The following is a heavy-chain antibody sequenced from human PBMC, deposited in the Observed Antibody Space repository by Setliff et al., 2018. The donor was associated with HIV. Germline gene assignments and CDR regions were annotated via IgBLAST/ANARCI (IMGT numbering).Heavy chain of an antibody. J-gene: IGHJ3*02. V-gene: IGHV4-34*01. CDR3: ARAGDYDYSSHDAINI. Sequence: SETLSLTCAVYGGSFSGYYWSWIRQSPGKGLQWIGEINHTGSTNYNPSLKSRVTISVDTSKNHFSLRVNSVTATDMAVYYCARAGDYDYSSHDAINIWGQGTMVTVSS. CDR1: GGSFSGYY. CDR2: INHTGST. D-gene: IGHD3-16*01.